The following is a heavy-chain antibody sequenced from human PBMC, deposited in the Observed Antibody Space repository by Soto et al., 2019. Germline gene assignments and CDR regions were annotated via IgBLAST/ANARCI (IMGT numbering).Heavy chain of an antibody. V-gene: IGHV5-10-1*01. CDR2: IDPSDSYT. D-gene: IGHD5-18*01. CDR3: ARQRQLWPLRDV. Sequence: GESLKISCKGSGYSFTSYWISWVRQMPGKGLEWMGRIDPSDSYTNYSPSFQGHVTISADKSISTAYLQWSSLKASDTAMYYCARQRQLWPLRDVWGQGTTVTVSS. CDR1: GYSFTSYW. J-gene: IGHJ6*02.